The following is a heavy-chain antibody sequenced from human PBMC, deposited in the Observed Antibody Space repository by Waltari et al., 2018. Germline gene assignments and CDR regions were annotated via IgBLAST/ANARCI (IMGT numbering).Heavy chain of an antibody. V-gene: IGHV3-48*03. Sequence: EVQLVESGGGLVQPGGSLRLSCAALGFHFSRYETNWVRHAPGKWLEWVSYISSSGSTIYYADSVKGRFTISRDNAKNSLYLQMNSLRAEDTAVYYCARGDSVVAALPGYWGQGTLVTVSS. CDR3: ARGDSVVAALPGY. D-gene: IGHD2-15*01. J-gene: IGHJ4*02. CDR2: ISSSGSTI. CDR1: GFHFSRYE.